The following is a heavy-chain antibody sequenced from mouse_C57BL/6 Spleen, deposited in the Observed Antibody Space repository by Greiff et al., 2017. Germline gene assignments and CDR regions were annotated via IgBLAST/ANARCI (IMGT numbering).Heavy chain of an antibody. CDR3: ARHEYPSGLMDD. Sequence: VQLVESGAELVKPGASVKLSCKASGYTFTEYTIHWVKQRSGQGLEWIGWFYPGSGSVKYNEKFKDKATLTADKSSSTVYMELSRLTSEDSAVYFCARHEYPSGLMDDWGQGTSVTVSS. D-gene: IGHD5-1*01. CDR2: FYPGSGSV. V-gene: IGHV1-62-2*01. J-gene: IGHJ4*01. CDR1: GYTFTEYT.